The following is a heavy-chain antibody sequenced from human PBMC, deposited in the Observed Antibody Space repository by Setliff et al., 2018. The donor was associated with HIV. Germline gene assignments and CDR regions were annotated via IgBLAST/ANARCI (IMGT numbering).Heavy chain of an antibody. CDR2: VDHSGST. V-gene: IGHV4-34*01. J-gene: IGHJ5*02. D-gene: IGHD3-22*01. Sequence: PSETLSLTCAVYGGSFNGYYWSWIRQPPGKGLEWIGEVDHSGSTNYNPSLKSRVTISVDTSKNQFSLRLSSATAADTAVYYCASRVYYYDSSGYLREEGFDPWGQGTLVTVSS. CDR1: GGSFNGYY. CDR3: ASRVYYYDSSGYLREEGFDP.